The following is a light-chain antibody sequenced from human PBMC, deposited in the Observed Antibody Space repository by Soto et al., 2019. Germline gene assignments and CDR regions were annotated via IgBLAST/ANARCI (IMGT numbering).Light chain of an antibody. J-gene: IGKJ5*01. CDR1: QSISNR. Sequence: DIQMTQSPSTLSASVGDGVTITCRASQSISNRLAWYQQRPGKAPKYLIYDASSLKSGVPARFSGSGSGTEFTLTISSLQSEDFAVYYCQQYNNWPITFGQGTRLEI. CDR3: QQYNNWPIT. V-gene: IGKV1-5*01. CDR2: DAS.